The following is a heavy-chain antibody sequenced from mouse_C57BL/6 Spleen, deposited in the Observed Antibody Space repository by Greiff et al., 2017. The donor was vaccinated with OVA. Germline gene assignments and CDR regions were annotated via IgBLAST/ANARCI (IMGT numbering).Heavy chain of an antibody. CDR2: IYPGSGST. V-gene: IGHV1-55*01. J-gene: IGHJ2*01. CDR1: GYTFTSYW. D-gene: IGHD2-3*01. CDR3: ARGVTTGFDY. Sequence: QVQLQQPGAELVKPGASVKMSCKASGYTFTSYWITWVKQRPGQGLEWIGDIYPGSGSTNYNEKFKSKATLTVDKSSSTAYMQLKSLTSEDSAVYYCARGVTTGFDYWGQGTTLTVSS.